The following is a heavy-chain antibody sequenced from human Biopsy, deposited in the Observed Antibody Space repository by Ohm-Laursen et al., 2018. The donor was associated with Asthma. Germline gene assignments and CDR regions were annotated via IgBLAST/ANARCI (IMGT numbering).Heavy chain of an antibody. V-gene: IGHV3-30*18. J-gene: IGHJ4*02. Sequence: LSLTCAASGFTFSNYGMHWVRQAPGKGLDWVAVISFDGSNKNYTGSVKGRFTISRDNSRNTLHLQMNSLRAEDTAVYYCAKDVFPGWELRRGPDYWGQGTLVTVSS. D-gene: IGHD1-26*01. CDR1: GFTFSNYG. CDR3: AKDVFPGWELRRGPDY. CDR2: ISFDGSNK.